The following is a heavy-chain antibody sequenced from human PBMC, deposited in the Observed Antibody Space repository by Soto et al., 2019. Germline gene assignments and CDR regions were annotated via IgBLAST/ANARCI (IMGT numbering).Heavy chain of an antibody. D-gene: IGHD3-10*01. CDR3: AAELGFGKLSVV. CDR1: GDTFKNCV. CDR2: IIPLFGTT. J-gene: IGHJ6*02. V-gene: IGHV1-69*01. Sequence: QVQVVQSGVEVRRPGSSVKVSCKASGDTFKNCVISWVRQAPGQGLEWMGGIIPLFGTTDFAQRLQGRLTITTDESTTTAYMELSRLRSEDTATYYCAAELGFGKLSVVWGQGTPVIVSS.